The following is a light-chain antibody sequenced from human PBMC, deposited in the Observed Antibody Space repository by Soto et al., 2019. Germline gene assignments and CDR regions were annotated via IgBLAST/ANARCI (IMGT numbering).Light chain of an antibody. V-gene: IGKV1-5*01. CDR3: QQYDSYWT. Sequence: DIQMTQSPSILSASVGDRVTITCRASQRISNWLAWYQQKPGKAPKVLIYDASSLESGVPSRFSGSGSGTEFTLTISSLQPDDFATYYCQQYDSYWTFGQGTKVEIK. J-gene: IGKJ1*01. CDR1: QRISNW. CDR2: DAS.